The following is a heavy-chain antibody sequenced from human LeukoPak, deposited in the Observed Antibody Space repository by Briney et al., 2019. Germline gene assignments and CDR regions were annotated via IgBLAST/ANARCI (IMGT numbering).Heavy chain of an antibody. D-gene: IGHD3-3*01. V-gene: IGHV4-59*12. CDR2: IYYSGST. Sequence: PSETLSLTCTVSGGSISSYYWSWIRQPPGKGLEWIGYIYYSGSTNYNPSLKSRVTISVDTSKNQFSLKLSSVTAADTAVYYCARVRSYDFWSGPRGVGAFDIWGQGTMVTVSS. J-gene: IGHJ3*02. CDR1: GGSISSYY. CDR3: ARVRSYDFWSGPRGVGAFDI.